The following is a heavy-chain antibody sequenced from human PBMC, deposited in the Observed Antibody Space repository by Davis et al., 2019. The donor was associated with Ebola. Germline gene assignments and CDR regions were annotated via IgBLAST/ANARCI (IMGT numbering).Heavy chain of an antibody. V-gene: IGHV1-2*02. CDR2: INPNSGGT. CDR3: ARVSRGIYDFWSGSIDY. CDR1: GYTFTGYY. Sequence: ASVKVSCKASGYTFTGYYMHWVRQAPGQGLEWMGWINPNSGGTNYAQKFQGRVTMTRDTSISTAYMDLRRLRSDDTAVYYCARVSRGIYDFWSGSIDYWGQGTLVTVSS. J-gene: IGHJ4*02. D-gene: IGHD3-3*01.